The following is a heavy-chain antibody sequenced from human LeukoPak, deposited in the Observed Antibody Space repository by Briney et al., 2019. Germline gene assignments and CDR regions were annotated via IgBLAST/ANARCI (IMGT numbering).Heavy chain of an antibody. CDR3: ASEPYGSGSFLGAFDI. V-gene: IGHV4-39*01. D-gene: IGHD3-10*01. J-gene: IGHJ3*02. CDR1: DDSIRSSAYY. CDR2: IYYRGST. Sequence: PSETLSLTCAVSDDSIRSSAYYWGWIRQPPGKGLEWIGSIYYRGSTYYNPSLKSRVTISIDTSKNQFSLKLSSVTAADTAVYYCASEPYGSGSFLGAFDIWGQGTMVTVSS.